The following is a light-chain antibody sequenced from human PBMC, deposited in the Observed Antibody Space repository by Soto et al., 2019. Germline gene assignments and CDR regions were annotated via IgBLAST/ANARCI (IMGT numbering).Light chain of an antibody. Sequence: EIVLTQSPGALYLSQGEGATLSCRASQRISNNWLAWYQQKPGQAPRLLIYGGVHRAAGIPDRFSGSGSGTDFTLTISALEADDFAVYYCHQYGTTPRSFGQGT. J-gene: IGKJ2*03. CDR3: HQYGTTPRS. CDR1: QRISNNW. V-gene: IGKV3-20*01. CDR2: GGV.